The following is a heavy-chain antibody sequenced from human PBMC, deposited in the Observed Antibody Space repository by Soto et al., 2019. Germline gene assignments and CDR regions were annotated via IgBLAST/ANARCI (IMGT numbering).Heavy chain of an antibody. D-gene: IGHD3-9*01. J-gene: IGHJ5*02. V-gene: IGHV1-2*02. CDR2: VNPNTGLT. CDR3: TTLRLDP. Sequence: ASVKVSCKASGYTFTALYMNWVRQAPGQGLEWMGWVNPNTGLTKYAQKFQGRVSMTRDTSINTAYMELSGLTSDDTAVYYCTTLRLDPWGQGTLVTVSS. CDR1: GYTFTALY.